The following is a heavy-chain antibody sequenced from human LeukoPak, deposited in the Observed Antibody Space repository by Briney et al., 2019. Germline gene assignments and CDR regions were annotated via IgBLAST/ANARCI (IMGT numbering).Heavy chain of an antibody. CDR2: IGSTTRYI. D-gene: IGHD6-19*01. CDR1: GFTFSDYA. CDR3: ARDWAVAGTFDY. J-gene: IGHJ4*02. Sequence: GGSLRLSCAASGFTFSDYAMNWVRQAPGKGLEWVSSIGSTTRYIYYADSVKGRFTISRDNAKNSLYLHMNSLRAEDTAVYYCARDWAVAGTFDYWGQGTLATVSS. V-gene: IGHV3-21*01.